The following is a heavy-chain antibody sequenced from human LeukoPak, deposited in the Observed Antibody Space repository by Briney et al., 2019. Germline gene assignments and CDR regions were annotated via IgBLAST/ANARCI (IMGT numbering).Heavy chain of an antibody. CDR3: AKDQGIQLWLKYFQH. CDR1: GFTFNNYA. Sequence: GGSLRLSCAAPGFTFNNYAMTWVRQAPWKGLEWVSAISGSGGTTLYADSVKGRFTISRDNSKSTLYLQMNSLRAEDTAVYYCAKDQGIQLWLKYFQHWGQGTLVTVSS. J-gene: IGHJ1*01. D-gene: IGHD5-18*01. V-gene: IGHV3-23*01. CDR2: ISGSGGTT.